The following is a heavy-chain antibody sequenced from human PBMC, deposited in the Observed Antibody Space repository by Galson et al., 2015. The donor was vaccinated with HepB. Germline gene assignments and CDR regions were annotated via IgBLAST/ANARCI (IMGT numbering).Heavy chain of an antibody. CDR1: GFTVSSNY. CDR2: IYGGGST. D-gene: IGHD3-22*01. CDR3: ARGTPYNFDTSGYFPLYYLDY. J-gene: IGHJ4*02. Sequence: SLRLSCAASGFTVSSNYMSWVRQAPGKGLEWVSVIYGGGSTYYADPVTGRFSISRDNSKNTLSLQMRSLRAEDTAVYYWARGTPYNFDTSGYFPLYYLDYWGQGTLVTVSS. V-gene: IGHV3-66*02.